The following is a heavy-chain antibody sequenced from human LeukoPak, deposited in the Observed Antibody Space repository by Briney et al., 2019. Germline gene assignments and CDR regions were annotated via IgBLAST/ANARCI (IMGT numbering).Heavy chain of an antibody. Sequence: GGSLRLSCAASGFTFSSYSMNWVRQAPGRGLEWVSSISSSSSYIYYADSVKGRFTISRDNAKNSLYLQMNSLRAEDTAVYYCAREFDSSRYGMDVWGQGTTVTVSS. CDR2: ISSSSSYI. J-gene: IGHJ6*02. CDR1: GFTFSSYS. V-gene: IGHV3-21*01. CDR3: AREFDSSRYGMDV. D-gene: IGHD3-22*01.